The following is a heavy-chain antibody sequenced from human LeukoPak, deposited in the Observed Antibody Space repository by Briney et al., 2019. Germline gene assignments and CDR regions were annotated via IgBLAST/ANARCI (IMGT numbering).Heavy chain of an antibody. J-gene: IGHJ4*02. CDR3: ARIRYCGGISCYYIDY. CDR1: GYTFFNYA. V-gene: IGHV1-2*02. Sequence: ASVKVSCKASGYTFFNYAITWVRQAPGQGLEWMGWINPNSGGTNYAQKFQGRVTMTRDTSISTAYMELSRLRSDDTAFYYCARIRYCGGISCYYIDYGGQGTLVTVSA. D-gene: IGHD2-2*01. CDR2: INPNSGGT.